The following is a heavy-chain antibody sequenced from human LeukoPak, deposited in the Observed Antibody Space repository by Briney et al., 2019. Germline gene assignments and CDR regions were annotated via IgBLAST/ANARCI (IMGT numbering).Heavy chain of an antibody. Sequence: GGSLRLSCGVSVYTFSIYWMSWVRHAPGKGLECVANEKEEGGEKYYVDSVKGRFNISRDNAKCALDLQMTSLRAEDTAVYLCARDKAVRGQQLGGDYYYYYIDVWGKGTTVTVSS. CDR3: ARDKAVRGQQLGGDYYYYYIDV. CDR1: VYTFSIYW. CDR2: EKEEGGEK. J-gene: IGHJ6*03. D-gene: IGHD3-10*01. V-gene: IGHV3-7*01.